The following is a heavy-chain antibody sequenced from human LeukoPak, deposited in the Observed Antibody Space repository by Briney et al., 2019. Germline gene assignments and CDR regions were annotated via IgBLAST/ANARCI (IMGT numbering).Heavy chain of an antibody. V-gene: IGHV4-38-2*02. Sequence: PSQTLSLTCSVSGYSISSGYYWGWIRQPPGKGLEWIGSVYHTGSTYYNPSLKSRVTISVDTSKNQFSLKLNSVTAADTAVYYCARVGGGYYYDSSGYLDYWGQGTLVTVSS. CDR1: GYSISSGYY. J-gene: IGHJ4*02. CDR2: VYHTGST. CDR3: ARVGGGYYYDSSGYLDY. D-gene: IGHD3-22*01.